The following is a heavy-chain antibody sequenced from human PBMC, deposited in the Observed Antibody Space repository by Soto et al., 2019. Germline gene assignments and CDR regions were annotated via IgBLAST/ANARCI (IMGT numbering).Heavy chain of an antibody. J-gene: IGHJ6*02. D-gene: IGHD5-12*01. V-gene: IGHV1-18*01. CDR1: GYIFVNYG. CDR3: AMVDNCVTPTPQDV. CDR2: ISPYSGNT. Sequence: QVQLVQSGDEVRKPGSSVKVSCKASGYIFVNYGIAWVRQAPGQGLEWMGWISPYSGNTHYASKVQGRLTMNTDTSTGTAHIDLGSLTPDDTAVYYCAMVDNCVTPTPQDVWGQGTTVTVSS.